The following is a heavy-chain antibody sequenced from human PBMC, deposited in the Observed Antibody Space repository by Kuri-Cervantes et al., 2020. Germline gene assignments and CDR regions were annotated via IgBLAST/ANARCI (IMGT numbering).Heavy chain of an antibody. CDR1: GFTFSSYS. V-gene: IGHV3-53*01. CDR2: IYSGGST. Sequence: GGSLRLSCAASGFTFSSYSMNWVRQAPGKGLEWVSVIYSGGSTYYADSAKGRFTISRDNSKNTLYLQMNSLRAEDTAVYYCAYYYYGMDVWGQGTTVTVSS. CDR3: AYYYYGMDV. J-gene: IGHJ6*02.